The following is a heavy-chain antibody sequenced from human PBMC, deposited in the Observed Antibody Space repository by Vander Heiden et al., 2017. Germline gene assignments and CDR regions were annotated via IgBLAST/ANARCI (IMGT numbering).Heavy chain of an antibody. D-gene: IGHD3-16*01. J-gene: IGHJ3*02. CDR1: GFILSSYA. CDR3: AKDGGEQWRRALDI. V-gene: IGHV3-23*01. CDR2: ISGSGGSR. Sequence: EVQLFESGGGLVQPGGSLSLSCAASGFILSSYAMSWVRQAPGKGLEWVSVISGSGGSRYYADSVKGRFTISRDNSKNTLYLQMNSLRAEDTAVYYCAKDGGEQWRRALDIWGQGTMVTVSS.